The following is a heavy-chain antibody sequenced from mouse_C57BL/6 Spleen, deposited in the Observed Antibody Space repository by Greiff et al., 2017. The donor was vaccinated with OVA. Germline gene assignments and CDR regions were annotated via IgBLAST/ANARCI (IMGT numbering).Heavy chain of an antibody. Sequence: QVQLQPPGTELVKPGASVKLSCKASGYTFTSYWMHWVKQRPGQGLEWIGNINPSNGGTIYNEKFKSKATLTVDKSSSTAYMQLSSLTSDDCAVYDCARLCVYDGRGDYWGQGTTLTVSS. CDR3: ARLCVYDGRGDY. CDR1: GYTFTSYW. CDR2: INPSNGGT. V-gene: IGHV1-53*01. D-gene: IGHD2-3*01. J-gene: IGHJ2*01.